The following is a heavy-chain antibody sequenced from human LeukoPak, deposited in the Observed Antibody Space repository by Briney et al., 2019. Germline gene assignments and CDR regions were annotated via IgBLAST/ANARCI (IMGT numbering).Heavy chain of an antibody. D-gene: IGHD5-12*01. J-gene: IGHJ5*02. CDR3: ARHSSAYDGGIDWFDP. Sequence: SETLSLTCTVSGYSISSGYYWGWIRQPPGKGLEWIGSIYHSGSTYYNPSLKSRVTISVDTSKTQFSLKLSSVTAADTALYYCARHSSAYDGGIDWFDPWGQGMLVTVSS. V-gene: IGHV4-38-2*02. CDR2: IYHSGST. CDR1: GYSISSGYY.